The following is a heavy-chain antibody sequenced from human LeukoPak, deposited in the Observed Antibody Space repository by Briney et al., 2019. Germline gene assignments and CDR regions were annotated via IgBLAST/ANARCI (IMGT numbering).Heavy chain of an antibody. CDR3: ARETAELIYPPDIVATGIDY. J-gene: IGHJ4*02. CDR1: GGSISSSSYY. CDR2: IYYSGST. D-gene: IGHD5-12*01. V-gene: IGHV4-39*07. Sequence: SETLSLTCTVYGGSISSSSYYWGWNRQPQGKGLEWIGSIYYSGSTYYNPSLKSRVTISVDTSKNQFSLKLSSVTAADTAVYYCARETAELIYPPDIVATGIDYWGQGTLVTVSS.